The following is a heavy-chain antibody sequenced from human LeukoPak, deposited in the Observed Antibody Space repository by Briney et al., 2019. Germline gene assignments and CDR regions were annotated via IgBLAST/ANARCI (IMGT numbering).Heavy chain of an antibody. V-gene: IGHV1-8*03. CDR2: MNPNSGNT. CDR1: GYTFTSYD. D-gene: IGHD3-3*01. Sequence: ASVKVSCKASGYTFTSYDINWVRQATGQGLEWMGWMNPNSGNTGYAQKFQGRVTITRNTSISTAYMELSSLRSEDTAVYYCARGRRSGYKNNWFDPWGQGTLVTVSS. CDR3: ARGRRSGYKNNWFDP. J-gene: IGHJ5*02.